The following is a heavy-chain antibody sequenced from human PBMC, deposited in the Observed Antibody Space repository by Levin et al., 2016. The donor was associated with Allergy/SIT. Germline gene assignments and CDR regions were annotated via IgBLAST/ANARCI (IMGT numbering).Heavy chain of an antibody. D-gene: IGHD3-9*01. J-gene: IGHJ3*02. Sequence: WVRQAPGQGLEWMGGIIPIFGTANYAQKFQGRVTITADESTSTAYMELSSLRSEDTAVYYCAREMRYFDWLDAFDIWGQGTMVTVSS. CDR3: AREMRYFDWLDAFDI. V-gene: IGHV1-69*01. CDR2: IIPIFGTA.